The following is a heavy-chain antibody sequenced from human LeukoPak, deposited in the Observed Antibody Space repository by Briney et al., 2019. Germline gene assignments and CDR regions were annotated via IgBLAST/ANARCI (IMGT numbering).Heavy chain of an antibody. CDR1: GGTFSSYA. CDR2: TIPILGIA. CDR3: ARGGGRITGTTFDY. V-gene: IGHV1-69*04. Sequence: SVNVSCKASGGTFSSYAISWVRQAPGQGLEWMGRTIPILGIANYAQKFQGRVTITADKSTSTAYMELSSLRSEDTAVYYCARGGGRITGTTFDYWGQGTLVTVSS. J-gene: IGHJ4*02. D-gene: IGHD1-20*01.